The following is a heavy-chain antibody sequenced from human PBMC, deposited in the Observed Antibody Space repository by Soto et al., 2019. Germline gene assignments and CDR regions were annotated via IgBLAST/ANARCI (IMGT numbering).Heavy chain of an antibody. J-gene: IGHJ4*02. D-gene: IGHD2-2*01. CDR2: ISYDGSNK. CDR3: AREGVPAAISSNFPFDY. CDR1: GFTFSSYA. V-gene: IGHV3-30-3*01. Sequence: QVQLVESGGGVVQPGRSLRLSCAASGFTFSSYAMHWVRQAPGKGLEWVAVISYDGSNKYYADSVKGRFTISRDNSKNTLYLQMNSLRAEDTAVYYCAREGVPAAISSNFPFDYWGQGTLVTVSS.